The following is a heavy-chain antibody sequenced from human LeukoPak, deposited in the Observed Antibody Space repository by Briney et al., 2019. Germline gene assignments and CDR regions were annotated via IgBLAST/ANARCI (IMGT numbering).Heavy chain of an antibody. CDR2: FYISGNT. D-gene: IGHD2-21*02. Sequence: SETLSRTCTVSGGSITSYSRSWSRQPSGQGLVCIGLFYISGNTNSKPSLKSRVTRSVDTSKTQLSLKLTSVPAAATAVYYCARVLTYYFYGMDVWGQGTTVTVSS. J-gene: IGHJ6*02. V-gene: IGHV4-4*07. CDR1: GGSITSYS. CDR3: ARVLTYYFYGMDV.